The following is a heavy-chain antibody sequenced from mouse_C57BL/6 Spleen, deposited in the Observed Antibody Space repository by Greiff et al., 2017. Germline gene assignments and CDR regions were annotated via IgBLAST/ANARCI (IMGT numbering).Heavy chain of an antibody. J-gene: IGHJ4*01. CDR3: AIDGGSSYDDAIDY. CDR2: ISYVGSN. D-gene: IGHD1-1*01. CDR1: GYSIPSGYY. Sequence: DVKLQASGPGLVKPSQSLSLTCSVTGYSIPSGYYWHCIRQFPGNKLEWTGYISYVGSNNYHPYLKNRISIHRDTSKNKFFLKLNSVTTEDTATDYCAIDGGSSYDDAIDYWGQGTSVTVSS. V-gene: IGHV3-6*01.